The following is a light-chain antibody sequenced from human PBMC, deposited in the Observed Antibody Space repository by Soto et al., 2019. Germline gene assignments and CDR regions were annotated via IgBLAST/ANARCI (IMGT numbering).Light chain of an antibody. CDR2: GAY. Sequence: LMTQYPATLSFSPGDRATLSCRASQSVTTNMAWYHQKPGQAPRLLIYGAYTRATGIPARFSGSGSGTDFTLTISSLQPEDFAVYYCQQYNNWPPITCGQGTRLEIK. CDR3: QQYNNWPPIT. J-gene: IGKJ5*01. V-gene: IGKV3-15*01. CDR1: QSVTTN.